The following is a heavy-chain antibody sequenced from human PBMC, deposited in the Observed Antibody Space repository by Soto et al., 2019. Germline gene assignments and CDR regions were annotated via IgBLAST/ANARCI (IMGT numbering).Heavy chain of an antibody. V-gene: IGHV4-39*01. CDR3: ARYPEDAFDI. CDR1: GGSISSSSYY. CDR2: IYYSGST. J-gene: IGHJ3*02. Sequence: SETLSLTCTVSGGSISSSSYYWGWIRQPPGKGLEWIGSIYYSGSTYYNPSLKSRVTISVDTSKNQFSLKLSSVTAADTAVYYCARYPEDAFDIWGQGTMVTVSS.